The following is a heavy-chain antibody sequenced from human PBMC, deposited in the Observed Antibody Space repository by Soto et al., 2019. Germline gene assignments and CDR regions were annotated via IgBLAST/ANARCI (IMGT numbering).Heavy chain of an antibody. V-gene: IGHV1-8*01. CDR2: MNPKSGHT. Sequence: QVQLVQSGAEVKKPGASVKVSCKASGYNFIDYSINWVRQAPGQGLEWMGWMNPKSGHTAHAQKIQGRVILTRDTSKNTVYRELSSLTSGDTAVYFCARRIPDENFDSWGRGPQVTVSS. J-gene: IGHJ4*02. D-gene: IGHD2-21*01. CDR1: GYNFIDYS. CDR3: ARRIPDENFDS.